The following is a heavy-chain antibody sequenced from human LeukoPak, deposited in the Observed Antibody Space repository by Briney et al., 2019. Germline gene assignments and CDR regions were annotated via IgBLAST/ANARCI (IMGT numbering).Heavy chain of an antibody. D-gene: IGHD4-17*01. V-gene: IGHV6-1*01. Sequence: SQTLSLTCAISGDSVSSNSAAWNWIRQSPSRGLEWLGRTYYRSKWYNDYAVSVKSRITINPDTSKNQFSLQLNSVTPEDTAVYYCARSVDYGDYGATGGGYYYGMDVWGQGTTVTVSS. J-gene: IGHJ6*02. CDR3: ARSVDYGDYGATGGGYYYGMDV. CDR1: GDSVSSNSAA. CDR2: TYYRSKWYN.